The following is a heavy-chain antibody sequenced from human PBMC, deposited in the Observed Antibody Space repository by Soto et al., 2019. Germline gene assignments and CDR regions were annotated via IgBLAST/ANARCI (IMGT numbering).Heavy chain of an antibody. Sequence: QVQLVQSGAEVKKPGASVKVSCKASGYTFTSYGISWVRQAPGQGLEWMGWISAYNGNTNYAQKLKGRVTMTTHTSTSTAYMELRSLRSDDTAVYYCARDFKYYDYVWGSYRDTNFDYWGQGTLVTVSS. CDR3: ARDFKYYDYVWGSYRDTNFDY. CDR1: GYTFTSYG. D-gene: IGHD3-16*02. V-gene: IGHV1-18*01. CDR2: ISAYNGNT. J-gene: IGHJ4*02.